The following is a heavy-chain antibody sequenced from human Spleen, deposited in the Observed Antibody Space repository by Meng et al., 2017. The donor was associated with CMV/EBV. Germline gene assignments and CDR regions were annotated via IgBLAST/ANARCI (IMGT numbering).Heavy chain of an antibody. V-gene: IGHV3-7*01. CDR2: IREDGSSK. Sequence: ETLSLTCAASGFTFSTSWMSWVRQAPGKGLEWVANIREDGSSKYYADPVKGRFTISRDNAKNSLYLQMNSLRAEDTAVYYCARDGATLDYWGQGTLVTVSS. CDR1: GFTFSTSW. D-gene: IGHD1-26*01. J-gene: IGHJ4*02. CDR3: ARDGATLDY.